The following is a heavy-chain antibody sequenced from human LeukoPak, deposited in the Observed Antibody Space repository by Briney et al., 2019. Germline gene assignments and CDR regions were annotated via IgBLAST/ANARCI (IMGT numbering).Heavy chain of an antibody. D-gene: IGHD5-18*01. CDR3: AKGGGDTAMAMDY. Sequence: GGSLRLSCAASHFTFDDYAMHWVRQALGKGLEWVSLISRDGGRTYYADSVKGRFTISRDNSKNSLFLQMTRLSAEDTAFYYCAKGGGDTAMAMDYWGQGTLVTVSS. V-gene: IGHV3-43D*03. CDR2: ISRDGGRT. J-gene: IGHJ4*02. CDR1: HFTFDDYA.